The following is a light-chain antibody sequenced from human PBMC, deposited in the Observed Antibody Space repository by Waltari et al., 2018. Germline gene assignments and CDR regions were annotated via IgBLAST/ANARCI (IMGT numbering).Light chain of an antibody. Sequence: QSALTQPACLSGSPGQSTSISCAGTRHDIGTDHFAFWFQQFPGQAPKLIVSEATKRPSGVSYRFSGSKSGNTASLTISGLQAEDEADYYCCSYAGGSRVIFGGGTKLTVL. CDR3: CSYAGGSRVI. CDR2: EAT. CDR1: RHDIGTDHF. J-gene: IGLJ2*01. V-gene: IGLV2-23*01.